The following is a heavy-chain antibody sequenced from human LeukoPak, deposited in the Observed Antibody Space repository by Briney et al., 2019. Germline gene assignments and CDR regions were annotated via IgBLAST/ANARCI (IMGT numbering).Heavy chain of an antibody. D-gene: IGHD6-19*01. CDR2: ISGHGSNT. CDR3: VKGMASGWGYYYYYGMDV. CDR1: GFTFSTYA. Sequence: PGGSLRLSCAASGFTFSTYAMGWVRQAPGEGLELVSAISGHGSNTSYADSVQGRFTVSRDNSKNALYLQMNSLRVEDTAVYYCVKGMASGWGYYYYYGMDVWGQGTTVTVSS. J-gene: IGHJ6*02. V-gene: IGHV3-23*01.